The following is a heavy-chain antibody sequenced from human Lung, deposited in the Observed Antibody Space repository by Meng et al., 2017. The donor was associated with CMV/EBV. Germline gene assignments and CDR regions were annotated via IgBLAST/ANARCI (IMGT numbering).Heavy chain of an antibody. J-gene: IGHJ4*02. D-gene: IGHD6-19*01. Sequence: QVQRRGSGPGLVKPSGTLSLTCAVSGGSISSSNWWSWVRQPPGKGLEWIGEIYHSGSTNYNPSLKSRVTISVDKSKNQFSLKLSSVTAADTAVYYCASFPPPGKQWLVTDYWGQGTLVTVSS. CDR1: GGSISSSNW. CDR3: ASFPPPGKQWLVTDY. V-gene: IGHV4-4*02. CDR2: IYHSGST.